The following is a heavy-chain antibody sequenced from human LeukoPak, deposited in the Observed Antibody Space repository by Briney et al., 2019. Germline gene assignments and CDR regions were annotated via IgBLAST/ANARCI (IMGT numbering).Heavy chain of an antibody. J-gene: IGHJ4*02. D-gene: IGHD3-3*01. Sequence: GGALRLSCAAPGLTFTNHWMHWVRPAPGKGLASVAHIHPDGSEKYYVGSLSGRFVISRDNAKNSLYLQMSNLRDEDTAVYYCTSRYDFWSGYYQGYYFDFWGQGSLVTVSS. CDR2: IHPDGSEK. V-gene: IGHV3-7*01. CDR1: GLTFTNHW. CDR3: TSRYDFWSGYYQGYYFDF.